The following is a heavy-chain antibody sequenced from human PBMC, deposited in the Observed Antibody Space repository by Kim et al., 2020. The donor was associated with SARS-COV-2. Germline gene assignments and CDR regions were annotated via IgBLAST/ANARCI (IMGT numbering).Heavy chain of an antibody. Sequence: GGSLRLSCAASGLTFSRCSLNWVRQAPGKGLEWLSYICGSSSTVYYADSVKGRFTISRDNAKNSLYLQMDSLRDEDTALYYCASWAGSCSGGTCFTGPFVYWGQGALVTVSS. CDR3: ASWAGSCSGGTCFTGPFVY. D-gene: IGHD2-15*01. J-gene: IGHJ4*03. CDR2: ICGSSSTV. CDR1: GLTFSRCS. V-gene: IGHV3-48*02.